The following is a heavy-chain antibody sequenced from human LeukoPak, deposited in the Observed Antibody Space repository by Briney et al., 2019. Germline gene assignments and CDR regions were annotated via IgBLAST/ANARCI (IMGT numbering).Heavy chain of an antibody. CDR2: INPSGGST. CDR3: AREDPIAVAAT. CDR1: GYTFTSYY. Sequence: ASVKVSCKASGYTFTSYYMHWVRQAPGQGLEWMGIINPSGGSTSYAQKFQGRVTMTRDTSISTAYMELSRLRSDDTAVYYCAREDPIAVAATWGQGTLVTVSS. V-gene: IGHV1-46*01. D-gene: IGHD6-19*01. J-gene: IGHJ4*02.